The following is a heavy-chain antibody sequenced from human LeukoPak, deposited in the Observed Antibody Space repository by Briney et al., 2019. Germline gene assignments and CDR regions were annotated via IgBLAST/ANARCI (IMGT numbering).Heavy chain of an antibody. CDR2: ITYDGSNK. V-gene: IGHV3-30-3*01. J-gene: IGHJ6*03. CDR3: ARDYIDYDFWSGYPGGYIDV. Sequence: GGSLRLSCAASGFTFSSYAMHWVRQAPGKGLEWVARITYDGSNKYYADSVKGRFTISRDNAKNTLYLQMNSLRAEDTAVYYCARDYIDYDFWSGYPGGYIDVWGKGTTVTVSS. CDR1: GFTFSSYA. D-gene: IGHD3-3*01.